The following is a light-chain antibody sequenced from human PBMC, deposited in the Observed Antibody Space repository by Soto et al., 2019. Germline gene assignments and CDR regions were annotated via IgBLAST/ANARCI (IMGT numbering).Light chain of an antibody. J-gene: IGLJ2*01. CDR1: SSDVGGYNY. V-gene: IGLV2-14*03. CDR3: SSYTSSNTVV. Sequence: QSALTQPASVSGSPGQSITISCTGSSSDVGGYNYVSWYRHHPGKAPKLILYDVINRPSGVSDRFSGSKSGNRASLTISGLLPEDEADYYCSSYTSSNTVVFGGGTKVTVL. CDR2: DVI.